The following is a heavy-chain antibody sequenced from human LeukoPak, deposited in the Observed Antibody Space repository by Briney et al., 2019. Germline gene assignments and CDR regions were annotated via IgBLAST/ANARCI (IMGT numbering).Heavy chain of an antibody. J-gene: IGHJ4*02. CDR3: ARDV. CDR2: IKSKTDGGTT. Sequence: PGGSLRLSCADSGFTFSNAWMSWVRQAPGKGLEWVGRIKSKTDGGTTDYAATVKGRFTISREDSKNTLYLQMTSLRAEDTAVYYCARDVWGQGTLVTVSS. V-gene: IGHV3-15*01. CDR1: GFTFSNAW.